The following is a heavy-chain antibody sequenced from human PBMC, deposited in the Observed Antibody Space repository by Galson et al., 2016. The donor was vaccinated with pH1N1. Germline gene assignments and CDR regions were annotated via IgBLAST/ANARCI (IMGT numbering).Heavy chain of an antibody. D-gene: IGHD2/OR15-2a*01. Sequence: TLSLTCTVSGGSISTGGYYWSWIRQQPGKGLEWIGYIYYRGRTYYNPSHKSRVSITMDTSKNQFSLKVASVTAADTAVYFCARDKNYQPDYWGQGTLVTVSS. CDR3: ARDKNYQPDY. CDR1: GGSISTGGYY. J-gene: IGHJ4*02. CDR2: IYYRGRT. V-gene: IGHV4-31*03.